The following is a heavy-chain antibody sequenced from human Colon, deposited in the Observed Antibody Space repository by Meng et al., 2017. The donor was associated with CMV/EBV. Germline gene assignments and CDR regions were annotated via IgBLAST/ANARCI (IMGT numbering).Heavy chain of an antibody. Sequence: GESLKISCVASGFPMRSFGMHWVRQAPGKGLEWVANIKQDGSEKYYVDSVKGRFTISRDNAKNSLYLQMNSLRAEDTAIYYCARDGVVVLGATRDWGQGTLVTVSS. J-gene: IGHJ4*02. D-gene: IGHD2-15*01. CDR1: GFPMRSFG. CDR2: IKQDGSEK. V-gene: IGHV3-7*03. CDR3: ARDGVVVLGATRD.